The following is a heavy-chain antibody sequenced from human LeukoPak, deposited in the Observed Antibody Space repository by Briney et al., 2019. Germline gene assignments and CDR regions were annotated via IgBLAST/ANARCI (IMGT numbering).Heavy chain of an antibody. J-gene: IGHJ4*02. V-gene: IGHV4-34*01. CDR3: ARGPLLDY. CDR1: GGSFSGYY. Sequence: PSETLSLTCAVYGGSFSGYYWSWIRQPPGKGLEWIGEINHSGSTNYNPPLKSRVTISVDTSKNQFSLKLSSVTAADTAVYYCARGPLLDYWGQGTLVTVSS. CDR2: INHSGST.